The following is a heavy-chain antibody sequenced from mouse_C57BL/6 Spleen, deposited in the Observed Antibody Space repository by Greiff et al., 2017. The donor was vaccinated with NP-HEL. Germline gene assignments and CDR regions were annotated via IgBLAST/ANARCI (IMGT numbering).Heavy chain of an antibody. CDR3: ARSGTGIIDY. CDR2: IHPNSGST. J-gene: IGHJ2*01. V-gene: IGHV1-64*01. Sequence: QVQLQQPGAELVKPGASVKLSCKASGYTFTSYWMHWVKQRPRQGLEWIGMIHPNSGSTNYNEKFKSKATLTVDKSSSTAYMQLSSLTSEDSAVYYCARSGTGIIDYWGQGTTLTVSS. D-gene: IGHD4-1*01. CDR1: GYTFTSYW.